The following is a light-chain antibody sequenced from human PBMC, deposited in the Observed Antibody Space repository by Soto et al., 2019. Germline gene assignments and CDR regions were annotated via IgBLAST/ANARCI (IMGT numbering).Light chain of an antibody. CDR3: QQYGDSPIT. CDR2: AAS. CDR1: ESVSSSL. V-gene: IGKV3-20*01. J-gene: IGKJ5*01. Sequence: EIVLTQSPNTLSLSPGERATPSCRASESVSSSLLAWYQQKPGQAPRLVIFAASSRATGIPDRFSGSGSGTDFTLTISGLEPGDFAVYYCQQYGDSPITFGQGTRLEIK.